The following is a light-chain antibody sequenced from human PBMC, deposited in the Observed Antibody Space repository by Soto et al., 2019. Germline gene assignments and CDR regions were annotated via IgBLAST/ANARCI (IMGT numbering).Light chain of an antibody. CDR2: EVN. V-gene: IGLV2-14*01. CDR1: SSDVGAYNF. J-gene: IGLJ2*01. CDR3: SSYTSSSTLVV. Sequence: QSALTQPASVSGSPGQSITISCTRTSSDVGAYNFVSWYQQYPGKAPKVMIYEVNNRPSGVSNRFSGSKSGNTASLTISGLQAEDEADYYCSSYTSSSTLVVFGGGTKLTVL.